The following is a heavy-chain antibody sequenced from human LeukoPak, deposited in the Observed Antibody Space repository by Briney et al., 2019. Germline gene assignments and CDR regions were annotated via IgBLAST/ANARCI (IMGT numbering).Heavy chain of an antibody. CDR2: IKEDGSEK. CDR3: ARNPWDGYNGLGFDY. V-gene: IGHV3-7*01. J-gene: IGHJ4*02. D-gene: IGHD5-24*01. CDR1: GFTFSSYW. Sequence: PGGSLRLSCAASGFTFSSYWMTWVRQAPGKGLEWAANIKEDGSEKYYVDSVKGRFTISRDNAKNSLYLQMNSLRAEDTAVYYCARNPWDGYNGLGFDYWGQGTLVTVSS.